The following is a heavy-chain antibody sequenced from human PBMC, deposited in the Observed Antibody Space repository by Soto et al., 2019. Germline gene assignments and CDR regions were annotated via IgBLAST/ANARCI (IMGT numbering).Heavy chain of an antibody. CDR1: GGSFSGYY. V-gene: IGHV4-34*01. J-gene: IGHJ6*02. Sequence: SETLSLTCAVYGGSFSGYYWSWIRQPPGKGLEWIGEINHSGSTNYNPSLKSRVTISVDTSKNQFSLKLSSVTAADTAVYYCARKRSYYDILTGQRPYSGMDVWGQGTTVT. D-gene: IGHD3-9*01. CDR2: INHSGST. CDR3: ARKRSYYDILTGQRPYSGMDV.